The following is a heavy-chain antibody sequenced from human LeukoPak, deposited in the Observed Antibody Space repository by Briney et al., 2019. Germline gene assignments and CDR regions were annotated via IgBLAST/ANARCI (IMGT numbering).Heavy chain of an antibody. D-gene: IGHD3-9*01. Sequence: PSETLSLTCTVSGGSISSYYWNWIRQPPGRGLEWIGYIYYSGSTSYNPSLKSRVTISVDTSKNQFSLRLSSVTAADTAVYHCARGFDGHNAFDIWGQGTMVTVSS. J-gene: IGHJ3*02. CDR3: ARGFDGHNAFDI. CDR1: GGSISSYY. V-gene: IGHV4-59*08. CDR2: IYYSGST.